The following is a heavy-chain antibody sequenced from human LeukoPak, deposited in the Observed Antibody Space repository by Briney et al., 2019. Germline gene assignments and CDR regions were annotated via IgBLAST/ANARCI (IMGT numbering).Heavy chain of an antibody. CDR2: IYSGGST. D-gene: IGHD6-19*01. Sequence: PGGSLRLSCAASGFTVSSNYMSWVRQAPGKGLEWVSAIYSGGSTYYADSVKGRFTISSDNSKNTLYLQMNSLRAEDTAVYYCARDLSSGWDAFDIWGQGTMVTVSS. J-gene: IGHJ3*02. CDR1: GFTVSSNY. V-gene: IGHV3-53*01. CDR3: ARDLSSGWDAFDI.